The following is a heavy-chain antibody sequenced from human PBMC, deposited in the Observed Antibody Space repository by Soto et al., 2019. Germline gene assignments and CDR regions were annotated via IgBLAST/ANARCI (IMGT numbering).Heavy chain of an antibody. CDR1: GFSLRTSGVG. V-gene: IGHV2-5*01. J-gene: IGHJ5*02. Sequence: KSGPTLVNPTQPLPLTCIFSGFSLRTSGVGVGWIRQPPGKALEWLGFIYWNADKRYSPSLKSRLTITKDTSKNQVVLTMTNMDPVDTATYYCAKSGSSGWYGWFDPWGQGTLVTVSS. CDR2: IYWNADK. CDR3: AKSGSSGWYGWFDP. D-gene: IGHD6-19*01.